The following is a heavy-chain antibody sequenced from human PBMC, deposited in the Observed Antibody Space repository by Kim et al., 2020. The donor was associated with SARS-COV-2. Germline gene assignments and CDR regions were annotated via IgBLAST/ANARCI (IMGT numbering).Heavy chain of an antibody. Sequence: GGSLRLSCAASGFTFSSYSMNWVRQAPGKGLEWVSSISSSSSYIYHADSVKGRFTISRDNAKNSLYLQMNSLRAEDTAVYYCARGSIDYDILTGSEQLNPFDPWGQGTLVTVSS. D-gene: IGHD3-9*01. CDR3: ARGSIDYDILTGSEQLNPFDP. CDR2: ISSSSSYI. J-gene: IGHJ5*02. V-gene: IGHV3-21*01. CDR1: GFTFSSYS.